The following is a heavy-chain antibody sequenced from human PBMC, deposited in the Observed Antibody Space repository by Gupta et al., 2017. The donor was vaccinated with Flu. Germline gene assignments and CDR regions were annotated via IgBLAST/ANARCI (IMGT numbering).Heavy chain of an antibody. Sequence: QVQLQQWGAGLLKPSETLSLTCAVYGGSFSGYYWSWIRQPPGKGLEWIGEINHSGSTNYNPSLKSRVTISVDTSKNQFSLKLSSVTAADTAVYYCARNRAVAGIGAQLYYYYGMDVWGQGTTVTVSS. CDR3: ARNRAVAGIGAQLYYYYGMDV. CDR2: INHSGST. D-gene: IGHD6-19*01. J-gene: IGHJ6*02. V-gene: IGHV4-34*01. CDR1: GGSFSGYY.